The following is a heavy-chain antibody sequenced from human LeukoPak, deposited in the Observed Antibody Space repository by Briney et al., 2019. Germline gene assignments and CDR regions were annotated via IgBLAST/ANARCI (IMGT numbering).Heavy chain of an antibody. Sequence: ASVKVSCKASGYTFTGYYMHWVRQAPGQGLEWMGWINPNSGGTNYAQKFQGWVTMTRDTSISTAYMELSRLRSDDTAVYYCARDGGSGIGYFDYWGQGTLVAVSS. CDR3: ARDGGSGIGYFDY. J-gene: IGHJ4*02. D-gene: IGHD3-10*01. V-gene: IGHV1-2*04. CDR2: INPNSGGT. CDR1: GYTFTGYY.